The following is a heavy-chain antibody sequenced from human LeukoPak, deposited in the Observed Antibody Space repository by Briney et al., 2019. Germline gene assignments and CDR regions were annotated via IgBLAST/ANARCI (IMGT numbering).Heavy chain of an antibody. J-gene: IGHJ6*02. CDR2: VSETGDGT. CDR1: GFSFSSYA. CDR3: AKKASSSTSYYRSYYYGMDV. Sequence: PGGSLRLSCAVSGFSFSSYAMSWVRQAPGKGLEWVSTVSETGDGTYYADSVKGRFTISRDNSKNTLYLQMNSLRAEDTAVYYCAKKASSSTSYYRSYYYGMDVWGQGTTVTVSS. D-gene: IGHD2-2*01. V-gene: IGHV3-23*01.